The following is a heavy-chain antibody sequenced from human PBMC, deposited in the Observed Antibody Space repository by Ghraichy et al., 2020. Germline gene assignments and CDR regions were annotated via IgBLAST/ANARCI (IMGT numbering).Heavy chain of an antibody. Sequence: ASVKVSCKASGYTFTGYYMHWVRQAPGQGLEWMGRINPNSGGTNYAQKFQGRVTMTRDTSISTAYMELSRLRSDDTAVYYCAREKPPAAEGSYYYYYMDVWGKGTTVTVSS. CDR3: AREKPPAAEGSYYYYYMDV. J-gene: IGHJ6*03. V-gene: IGHV1-2*06. D-gene: IGHD6-13*01. CDR1: GYTFTGYY. CDR2: INPNSGGT.